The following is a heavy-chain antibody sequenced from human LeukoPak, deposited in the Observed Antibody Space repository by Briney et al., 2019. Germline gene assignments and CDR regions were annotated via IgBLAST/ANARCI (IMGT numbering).Heavy chain of an antibody. CDR2: INHSGST. CDR1: GGSFSGYY. V-gene: IGHV4-34*01. Sequence: PSETLSLTCAVYGGSFSGYYWSWIRQIPGKGLEWIGEINHSGSTNYNPSLKSRVTISVDTSKNQFSPKLSSVTAADTAVYYCARGRSGSYYFPFDYWGQGTLVTVSS. CDR3: ARGRSGSYYFPFDY. D-gene: IGHD1-26*01. J-gene: IGHJ4*02.